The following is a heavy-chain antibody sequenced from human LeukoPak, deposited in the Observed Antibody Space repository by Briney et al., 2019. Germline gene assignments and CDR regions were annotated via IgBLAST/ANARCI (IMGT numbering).Heavy chain of an antibody. D-gene: IGHD3-10*01. J-gene: IGHJ5*02. V-gene: IGHV4-39*07. Sequence: SETLSLTCTVSGGSISSSSYYWGWIRQPPGKGLEWIGSIYYSGSTYYNPSLKSRVTISVDTSKNQFSLKLSSVTAADTAVYYCARVEGYEVRGVTKGWFDPWGQGTLVTVSS. CDR2: IYYSGST. CDR3: ARVEGYEVRGVTKGWFDP. CDR1: GGSISSSSYY.